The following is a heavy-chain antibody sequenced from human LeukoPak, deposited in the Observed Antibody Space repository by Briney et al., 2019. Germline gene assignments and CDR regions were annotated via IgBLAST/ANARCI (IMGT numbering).Heavy chain of an antibody. D-gene: IGHD2-15*01. Sequence: GGSLRLSCAASGFTFSDSYMNWIRQAPGKGLECVSYISGSKTYTNYADSVKGRFTISRDNAKNSLYLQMNSLRVEDTAVYYCARGASYCSGGSCSDFWGQGTLVTVSS. V-gene: IGHV3-11*06. CDR2: ISGSKTYT. J-gene: IGHJ4*02. CDR1: GFTFSDSY. CDR3: ARGASYCSGGSCSDF.